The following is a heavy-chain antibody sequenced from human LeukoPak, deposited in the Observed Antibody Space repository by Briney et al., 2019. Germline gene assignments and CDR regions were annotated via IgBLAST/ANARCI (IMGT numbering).Heavy chain of an antibody. CDR3: ARGDSSPYYYFDY. D-gene: IGHD3-22*01. CDR2: INPNSGDT. V-gene: IGHV1-2*02. J-gene: IGHJ4*02. Sequence: ASVKVSCKASGYTFTGYYLHWVRQAPGQGLEWMGLINPNSGDTNYAQKFQGRVTMTRDKSISTAYMELSRLRSDDKAVFYCARGDSSPYYYFDYWGQGTLVTVSS. CDR1: GYTFTGYY.